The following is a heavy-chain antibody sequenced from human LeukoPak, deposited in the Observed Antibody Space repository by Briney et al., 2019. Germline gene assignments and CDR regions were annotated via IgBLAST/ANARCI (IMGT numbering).Heavy chain of an antibody. CDR2: IKSKTDGGTT. CDR3: TTVDLWASPDY. J-gene: IGHJ4*02. Sequence: GGSLRLSCAASGFTISNAWISWVRQAPGKGLEWVGRIKSKTDGGTTDYAAPVKGRFTISRDDSKNTLYLQMNSLKTEDTAVYYCTTVDLWASPDYWGQGTLVTVSS. CDR1: GFTISNAW. V-gene: IGHV3-15*01. D-gene: IGHD3-10*01.